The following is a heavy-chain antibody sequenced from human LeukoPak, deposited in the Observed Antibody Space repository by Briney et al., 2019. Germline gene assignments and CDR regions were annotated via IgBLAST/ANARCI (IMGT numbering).Heavy chain of an antibody. J-gene: IGHJ4*02. D-gene: IGHD3-3*01. CDR2: ISSSSSTI. Sequence: GGSLRLSCAASGFTFSSYSMNWVRQAPGKGLEGVSYISSSSSTIYYADSVKGRFTISRDNAKNSLYLQMNSLRAEDTAVYYCARGRRFLEWLPDYWGQGTLVTVSS. CDR1: GFTFSSYS. V-gene: IGHV3-48*04. CDR3: ARGRRFLEWLPDY.